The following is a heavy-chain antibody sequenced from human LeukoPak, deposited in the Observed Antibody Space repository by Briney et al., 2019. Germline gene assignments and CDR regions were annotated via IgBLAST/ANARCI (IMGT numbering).Heavy chain of an antibody. CDR2: INPNSGGT. V-gene: IGHV1-2*02. D-gene: IGHD6-6*01. CDR1: GYTFTGYY. Sequence: ASVKVSCKASGYTFTGYYMHWVRQAPGQGLEWMGWINPNSGGTNYAQKFQDRVTMTRDTSISTAYMELSRLRSDDTAVYYCARGGIHSSSSNFDYWGQGTLVTVSS. CDR3: ARGGIHSSSSNFDY. J-gene: IGHJ4*02.